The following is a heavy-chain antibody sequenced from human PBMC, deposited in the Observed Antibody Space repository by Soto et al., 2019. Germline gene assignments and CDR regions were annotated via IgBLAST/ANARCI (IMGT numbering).Heavy chain of an antibody. D-gene: IGHD6-13*01. CDR1: GFTFSSYA. V-gene: IGHV3-23*01. Sequence: GGSLRLSCVISGFTFSSYAMTWVRQAPGKGLEWVSTLNGHPTEKYHADSVRGRFTISRDNSKSTLYLQMNSLRAEDSAIYYCAKGYSDSSWSHLDFWGQGTLVTVPQ. J-gene: IGHJ4*02. CDR2: LNGHPTEK. CDR3: AKGYSDSSWSHLDF.